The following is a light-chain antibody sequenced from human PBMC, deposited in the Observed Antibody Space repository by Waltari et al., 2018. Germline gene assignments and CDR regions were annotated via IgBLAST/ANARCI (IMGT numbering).Light chain of an antibody. V-gene: IGKV3-11*01. CDR2: DAS. J-gene: IGKJ4*01. CDR1: QSVSSY. CDR3: QQRSNWSLT. Sequence: EIGLTTSPDTLSLYPGERATLSCRSSQSVSSYLAWYQHKPGQSPSLLIYDASNRATGIPARFSGSGSGTDFTLTISSLEPEDFAVYYCQQRSNWSLTFGGGTKVEIK.